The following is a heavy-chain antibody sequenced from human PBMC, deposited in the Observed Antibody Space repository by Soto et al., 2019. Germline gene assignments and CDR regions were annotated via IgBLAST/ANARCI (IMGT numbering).Heavy chain of an antibody. CDR1: GFTFSSYG. J-gene: IGHJ6*02. D-gene: IGHD3-10*01. V-gene: IGHV3-33*01. CDR3: ARETGSSITMVRGGGMDV. CDR2: IWYDGSNK. Sequence: GGSLRLSCAASGFTFSSYGMHWVRQAPGKGLEWVAVIWYDGSNKYYADSVKGRFTISRDNSKNTLYLQMNSLRAEDTAVYYCARETGSSITMVRGGGMDVWGQGTTVTVSS.